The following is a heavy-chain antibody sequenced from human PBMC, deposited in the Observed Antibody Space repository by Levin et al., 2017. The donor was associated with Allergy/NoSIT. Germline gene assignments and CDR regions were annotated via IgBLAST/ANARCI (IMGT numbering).Heavy chain of an antibody. CDR2: IYYSGIS. D-gene: IGHD5-12*01. Sequence: SSETLSLTCTVSGGSISSYYWSWIRQPPGRGLEWIAYIYYSGISTYNPSLEGRVTISVGTSRNQFSLKLSSVTAADTAVYYCARAYSGYDWGGFDYWGQGTLVTVSS. CDR3: ARAYSGYDWGGFDY. CDR1: GGSISSYY. J-gene: IGHJ4*02. V-gene: IGHV4-59*01.